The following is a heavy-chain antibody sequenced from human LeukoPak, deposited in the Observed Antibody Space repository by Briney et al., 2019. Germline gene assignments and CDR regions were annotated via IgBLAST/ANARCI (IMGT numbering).Heavy chain of an antibody. Sequence: ASVKVSCKASGYTFPSYDINWVRQATGQGLEWMGWMNPNSGNTGYAQKFQGRVTMTRNTSISTAYMELSSLRSEDTAVYYCASSCGGDCYYRAFDIWGQGTMVTVSS. CDR2: MNPNSGNT. CDR3: ASSCGGDCYYRAFDI. CDR1: GYTFPSYD. D-gene: IGHD2-21*02. J-gene: IGHJ3*02. V-gene: IGHV1-8*01.